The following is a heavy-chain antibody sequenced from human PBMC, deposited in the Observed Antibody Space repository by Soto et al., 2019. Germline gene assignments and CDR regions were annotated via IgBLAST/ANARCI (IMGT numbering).Heavy chain of an antibody. CDR1: GYTFTGYY. Sequence: ASVKVSCKASGYTFTGYYMHWVRQAPGQGXEWMGWINPNSGGTNYAQKFQGRVTMTRDTSISTAYMELSRLRSDDTAVYYCARESCSSTSCYGRGAYYGMDVWGQGTTVTVSS. D-gene: IGHD2-2*01. V-gene: IGHV1-2*02. CDR3: ARESCSSTSCYGRGAYYGMDV. J-gene: IGHJ6*02. CDR2: INPNSGGT.